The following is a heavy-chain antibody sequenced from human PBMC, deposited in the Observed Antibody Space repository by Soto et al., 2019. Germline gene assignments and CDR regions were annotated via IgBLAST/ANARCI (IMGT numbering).Heavy chain of an antibody. Sequence: GGSLRLSCAASGFTFSSYGMHWVRQAPGKGLEWVAVIWYDGSNKYYADSVKGRFTISRDNSKNTLYLQMNSLRAEDTAVYYCARVPATLGLYYYYGMDVWGQGTTVTVSS. J-gene: IGHJ6*02. CDR3: ARVPATLGLYYYYGMDV. V-gene: IGHV3-33*01. CDR2: IWYDGSNK. CDR1: GFTFSSYG. D-gene: IGHD3-16*01.